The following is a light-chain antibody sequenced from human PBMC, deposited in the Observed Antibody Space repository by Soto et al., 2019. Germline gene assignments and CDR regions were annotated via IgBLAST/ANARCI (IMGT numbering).Light chain of an antibody. CDR1: QSVDTC. Sequence: DIQMTQSPSTLSASVGDRVTITCRASQSVDTCLAWYPRKPWKAPHLLLYKASSLETGVPSRFSGSVSVTEYTLTIRDLQPDDCATYYCQQLYRYPETFCQWTQVEIK. CDR2: KAS. V-gene: IGKV1-5*03. CDR3: QQLYRYPET. J-gene: IGKJ1*01.